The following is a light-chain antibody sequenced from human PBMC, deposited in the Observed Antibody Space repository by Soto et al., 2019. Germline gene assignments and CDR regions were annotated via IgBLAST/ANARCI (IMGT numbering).Light chain of an antibody. CDR2: DVS. V-gene: IGLV2-14*01. CDR3: CSYTSSSALGV. Sequence: QSVLTQPASVSGSPGQSITISCTGTSSDVGGYNYVSWYQQHPGKAPKLMIYDVSNRPSGVSNRFSGSKSGNTASLTISGLQEEEEADYYCCSYTSSSALGVFGGGTKLTVL. CDR1: SSDVGGYNY. J-gene: IGLJ2*01.